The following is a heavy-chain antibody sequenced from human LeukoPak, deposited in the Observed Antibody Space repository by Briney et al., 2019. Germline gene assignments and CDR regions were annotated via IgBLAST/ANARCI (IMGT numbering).Heavy chain of an antibody. V-gene: IGHV3-30*03. D-gene: IGHD3-3*01. CDR1: GFTFSSYG. CDR2: ISYDGSNK. J-gene: IGHJ4*02. CDR3: ARDQGSGVSSIDY. Sequence: GGSLRLSCAASGFTFSSYGMHWVRQAPGKGLEWVAVISYDGSNKYYADSVKGRFTISRDNSKNTLYLQMNSLRAEDTAVYYCARDQGSGVSSIDYWGQGTLVTVSS.